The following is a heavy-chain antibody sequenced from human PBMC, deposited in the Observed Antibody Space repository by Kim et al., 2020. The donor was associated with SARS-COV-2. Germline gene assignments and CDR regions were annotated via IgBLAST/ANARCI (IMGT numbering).Heavy chain of an antibody. Sequence: KLQGRVTMTTDTSTSTAYMELRSLRSDDTAVYYCARDRRYGSGSYYYFDYWGQGTLVTVSS. V-gene: IGHV1-18*01. D-gene: IGHD3-10*01. J-gene: IGHJ4*02. CDR3: ARDRRYGSGSYYYFDY.